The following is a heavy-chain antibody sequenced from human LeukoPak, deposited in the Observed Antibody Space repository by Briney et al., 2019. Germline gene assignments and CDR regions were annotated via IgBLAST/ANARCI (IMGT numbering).Heavy chain of an antibody. J-gene: IGHJ5*02. D-gene: IGHD3-10*01. Sequence: RGESLKISCKGSGYSFSNYWIGWVRQMPGKGLEWMGIINPADSATRYSPSFRGQVTISADKSISTAYLQWSSLKASDTAMYYCARPTYVSGSPNWFDPWGQGTLVSVSS. CDR3: ARPTYVSGSPNWFDP. CDR1: GYSFSNYW. V-gene: IGHV5-51*01. CDR2: INPADSAT.